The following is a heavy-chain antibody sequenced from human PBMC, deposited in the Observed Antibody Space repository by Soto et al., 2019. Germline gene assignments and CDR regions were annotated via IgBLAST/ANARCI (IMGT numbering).Heavy chain of an antibody. CDR2: IYWDDDP. J-gene: IGHJ3*01. V-gene: IGHV2-5*02. D-gene: IGHD3-16*01. CDR3: AHAFGGTSWPNDAFDV. Sequence: QITLKESGPTLVKPTQTLTLTCIFSGFSFSADGVGVGWIRQPPGKALEWLALIYWDDDPRYRPSLKSRLTITKDSSKNQLVLTMTNMDPLHTATYYCAHAFGGTSWPNDAFDVWGQGTVVTVSS. CDR1: GFSFSADGVG.